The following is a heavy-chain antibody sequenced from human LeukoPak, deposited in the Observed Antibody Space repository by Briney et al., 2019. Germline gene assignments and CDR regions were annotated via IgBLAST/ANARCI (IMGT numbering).Heavy chain of an antibody. J-gene: IGHJ4*02. Sequence: GGSLRLSCAASGFSFSSQNMNWVRQAPGKGLEWISYIYGNGGTTHYADSVEGRFTISRDNAKNPLYLQIDILRVEDSALYYCARGYGSSWLHYWGPGTLVTVSS. V-gene: IGHV3-48*04. CDR3: ARGYGSSWLHY. D-gene: IGHD6-13*01. CDR2: IYGNGGTT. CDR1: GFSFSSQN.